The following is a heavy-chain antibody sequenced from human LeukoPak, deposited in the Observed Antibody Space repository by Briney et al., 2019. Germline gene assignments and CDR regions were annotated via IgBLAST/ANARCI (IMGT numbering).Heavy chain of an antibody. CDR1: GGTFRSYA. CDR3: ARGSRYCSGGSCYDARYYYYYMDV. D-gene: IGHD2-15*01. CDR2: IIPIFGTA. V-gene: IGHV1-69*06. Sequence: SVKVPCKASGGTFRSYAIRWVRQAAGHGVEWMGGIIPIFGTAHYPQKFQGRVTITADKSTSTAYMELSSLRSEDTAVYYCARGSRYCSGGSCYDARYYYYYMDVWGKGTTVTVSS. J-gene: IGHJ6*03.